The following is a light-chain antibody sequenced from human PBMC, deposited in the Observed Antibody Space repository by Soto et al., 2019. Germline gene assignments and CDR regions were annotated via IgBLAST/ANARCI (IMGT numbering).Light chain of an antibody. CDR1: SGHSDYA. J-gene: IGLJ2*01. Sequence: QLVLTQSPSASASLGASVTLTCTLSSGHSDYAIAWHQQQPQKGPRYLMKLYSDGGHSKGDGIPDRFSGSSSGAERYLTISSLHSEDEADYYCQTWGSGTVAFGGGTKLTVL. CDR3: QTWGSGTVA. CDR2: LYSDGGH. V-gene: IGLV4-69*01.